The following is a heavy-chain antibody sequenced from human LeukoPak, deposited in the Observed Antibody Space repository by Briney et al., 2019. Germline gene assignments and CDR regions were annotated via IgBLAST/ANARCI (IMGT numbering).Heavy chain of an antibody. Sequence: ASVKVSCKASGYTFNSYGINWVRQAPGQGLEWMGWISASNANTDYAQRFQGRVTMTTDTSTTTAYMELTSLGSDDTAVYYCARARGYSYGYSDYWGQGTLVTVSS. D-gene: IGHD5-18*01. J-gene: IGHJ4*02. CDR3: ARARGYSYGYSDY. CDR2: ISASNANT. V-gene: IGHV1-18*01. CDR1: GYTFNSYG.